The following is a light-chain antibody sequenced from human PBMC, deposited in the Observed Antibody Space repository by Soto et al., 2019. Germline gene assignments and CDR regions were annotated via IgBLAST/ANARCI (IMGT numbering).Light chain of an antibody. CDR3: QQNGRSPT. Sequence: EIVLTQSPGTLSLSPGERATLSCRASQTVTSSYLAWYQQKPGQAPRLLIYGASSRATGIPDRFSGSGSGTDFTLTISRMEPEDFAVYYCQQNGRSPTFGPGTKVDIK. J-gene: IGKJ3*01. CDR2: GAS. V-gene: IGKV3-20*01. CDR1: QTVTSSY.